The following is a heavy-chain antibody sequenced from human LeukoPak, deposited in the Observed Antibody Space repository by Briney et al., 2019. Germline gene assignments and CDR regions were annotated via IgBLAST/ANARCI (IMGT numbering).Heavy chain of an antibody. CDR3: ARDRQEYQLLSDYYGMDV. CDR2: INPNGGST. CDR1: LYTFTSYY. J-gene: IGHJ6*04. V-gene: IGHV1-46*01. D-gene: IGHD2-2*01. Sequence: ASVKVSCKASLYTFTSYYMHWVRQAPGQGLEWMGIINPNGGSTSYAQKFQGRVTMTRDTSTRTVYMELSSLRSEDTAVYYCARDRQEYQLLSDYYGMDVWGKGTTVTVSS.